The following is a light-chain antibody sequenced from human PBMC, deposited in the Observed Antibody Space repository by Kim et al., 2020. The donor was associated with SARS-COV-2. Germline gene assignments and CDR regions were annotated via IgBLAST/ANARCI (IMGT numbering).Light chain of an antibody. J-gene: IGLJ2*01. V-gene: IGLV2-14*01. CDR2: DVT. Sequence: QSALTQPASVSGSPGQSITISCTGTTSDVGAYNYVSWYQQHPGKAPKLMIYDVTKRPSGVSNRFSGSKSGNTASLTISGLQAEDEADYYCSSYTTTSTSVFGGGTQLTV. CDR1: TSDVGAYNY. CDR3: SSYTTTSTSV.